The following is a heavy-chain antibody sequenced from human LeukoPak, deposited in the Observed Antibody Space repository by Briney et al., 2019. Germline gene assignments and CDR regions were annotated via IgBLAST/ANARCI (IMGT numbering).Heavy chain of an antibody. D-gene: IGHD2/OR15-2a*01. CDR1: GFTFSTYW. J-gene: IGHJ4*02. V-gene: IGHV3-7*05. Sequence: PGGSLRLSCAASGFTFSTYWMSWIRQAPGKGLEWVANINQDGSEKNYVHSMRGRFTISRDNAKNSLYLQMNSLRAEDTAVYYCARGGGRHVEYWGQGNLVTVSS. CDR2: INQDGSEK. CDR3: ARGGGRHVEY.